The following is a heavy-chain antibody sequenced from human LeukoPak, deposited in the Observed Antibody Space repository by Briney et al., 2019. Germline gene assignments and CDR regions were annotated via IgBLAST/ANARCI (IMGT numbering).Heavy chain of an antibody. J-gene: IGHJ6*02. CDR1: GYTFTSYA. V-gene: IGHV1-3*01. D-gene: IGHD6-13*01. CDR3: ARDRLNIAAANNTIMYGMDV. Sequence: VASVKVSCKASGYTFTSYAMHWVRQAPGQRLEWMGWINAGNGNTKYSQNFQGRVTFISNTSATTAFMELSSLRSDDTAVYYCARDRLNIAAANNTIMYGMDVWGQGTTVTVSS. CDR2: INAGNGNT.